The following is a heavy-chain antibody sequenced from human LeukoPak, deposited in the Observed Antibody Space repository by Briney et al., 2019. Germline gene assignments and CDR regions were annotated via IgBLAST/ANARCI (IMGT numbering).Heavy chain of an antibody. CDR1: GGSISSYY. J-gene: IGHJ4*02. CDR3: ASVIVYYDFWSGYPRDPSYFDY. CDR2: IYYSGYT. V-gene: IGHV4-59*01. Sequence: TSETLSLTCTVSGGSISSYYWSWIRQPPGKGLEWIGYIYYSGYTNYNPSLKSRVTISVDTSKNQFSLKLSSVTAADTAVYYCASVIVYYDFWSGYPRDPSYFDYWGQGTLVTVSS. D-gene: IGHD3-3*01.